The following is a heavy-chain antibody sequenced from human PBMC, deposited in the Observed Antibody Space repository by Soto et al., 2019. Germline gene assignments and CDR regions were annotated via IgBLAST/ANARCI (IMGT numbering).Heavy chain of an antibody. D-gene: IGHD3-10*01. CDR3: RGSGSYQYYFDY. Sequence: GGSLRLSCAASGFTFSNAWMNWVRQAPGKGLEWVGRIKSKTDGGTTDYAAPVKGRFTISRDDSKNTLYLQMNSLKTEDTAVYYCRGSGSYQYYFDYWGQGTLVTVSS. CDR2: IKSKTDGGTT. CDR1: GFTFSNAW. J-gene: IGHJ4*02. V-gene: IGHV3-15*07.